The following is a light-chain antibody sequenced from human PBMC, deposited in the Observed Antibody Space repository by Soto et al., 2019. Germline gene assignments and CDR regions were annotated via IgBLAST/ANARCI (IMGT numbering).Light chain of an antibody. Sequence: QSALTQPRSVSGSPGQSVTISCTGTTSDVGRYNYVSWYQRHPGKATKLMIYDVTKRPSGVPDRFTGSKSANTASLTISGLQTDDEGDYSCCSYAGTYTWVCGGGTKLTVL. V-gene: IGLV2-11*01. CDR1: TSDVGRYNY. J-gene: IGLJ3*02. CDR2: DVT. CDR3: CSYAGTYTWV.